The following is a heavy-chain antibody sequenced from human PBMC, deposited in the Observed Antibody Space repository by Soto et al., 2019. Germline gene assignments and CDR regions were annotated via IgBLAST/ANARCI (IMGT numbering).Heavy chain of an antibody. CDR3: AREGDGVADI. CDR2: IWYDGSNK. Sequence: QVQLVESGGGVVQPGRSLRLSCAASGFTFSSYGMHWVRQAPGKGLEWVAVIWYDGSNKYYADSVKGRFTISRDNSKNTLYLQMNSLRAEDTAVYYCAREGDGVADIWGRGTMVTVSS. V-gene: IGHV3-33*01. J-gene: IGHJ3*02. CDR1: GFTFSSYG.